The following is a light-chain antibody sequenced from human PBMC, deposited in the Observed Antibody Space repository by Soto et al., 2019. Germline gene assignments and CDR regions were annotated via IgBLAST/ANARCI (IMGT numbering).Light chain of an antibody. CDR1: QSIRSNY. J-gene: IGKJ1*01. CDR2: GAS. V-gene: IGKV3-20*01. CDR3: LQYGTFPRT. Sequence: EIVLTQSPGTLSLSPWERATLSCRASQSIRSNYLAWYQQNAGPAPRLLIYGASSRATGIPDRFSGSGSGTDFTLTISRLEPGDFAVYYCLQYGTFPRTFGQGTKVDIK.